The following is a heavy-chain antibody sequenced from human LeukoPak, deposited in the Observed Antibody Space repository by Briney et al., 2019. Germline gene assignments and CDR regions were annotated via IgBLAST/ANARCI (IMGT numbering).Heavy chain of an antibody. J-gene: IGHJ6*02. CDR2: INTDGRTT. Sequence: PGGSLRLSCAASGFTFSDYRMYWVRQPPGKGLVWASYINTDGRTTKYADSVGGRFTISRDNAKNTLYLQMNSLRAEDTAVYYCARGGGGLGVWGQGTTVTVSS. CDR3: ARGGGGLGV. CDR1: GFTFSDYR. V-gene: IGHV3-74*03.